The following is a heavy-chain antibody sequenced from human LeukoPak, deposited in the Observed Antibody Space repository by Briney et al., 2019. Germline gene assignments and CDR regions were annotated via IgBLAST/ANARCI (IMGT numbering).Heavy chain of an antibody. CDR1: GFTFINYG. Sequence: PGGSLRLSCAASGFTFINYGMTWVRQAPGKGLEWVAGISSSGGTTYYADSVKGRFTSSRDNSKNTFYLQMNSLRAEDTAVYYCVLPHDNSYGGRWFDPWGQGTLVTVSS. CDR2: ISSSGGTT. J-gene: IGHJ5*02. V-gene: IGHV3-23*01. D-gene: IGHD4-23*01. CDR3: VLPHDNSYGGRWFDP.